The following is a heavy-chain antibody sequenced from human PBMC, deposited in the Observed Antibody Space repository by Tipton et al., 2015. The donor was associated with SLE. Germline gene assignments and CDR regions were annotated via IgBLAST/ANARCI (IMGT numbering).Heavy chain of an antibody. V-gene: IGHV4-31*03. CDR2: IHYSGST. D-gene: IGHD2-8*02. CDR3: ARDVGGYNTGWFPYYFDY. J-gene: IGHJ4*02. CDR1: GGSLSSCRCY. Sequence: TLSLTCTVSGGSLSSCRCYWTWIRQRPGEGLEWIGYIHYSGSTNYNSSLKSRLTISVDTSKNQFSLKLSSVTAADTVVYYCARDVGGYNTGWFPYYFDYWGQGTLVTVSS.